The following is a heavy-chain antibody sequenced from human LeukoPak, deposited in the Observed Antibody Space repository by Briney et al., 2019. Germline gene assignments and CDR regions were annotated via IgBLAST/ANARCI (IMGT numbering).Heavy chain of an antibody. CDR2: IYYSGST. CDR1: GDSISSSSYY. CDR3: ARDVEGDTAMPGAFFDP. Sequence: SETLSLICTVSGDSISSSSYYWGWVRQPPGKGLEWMGSIYYSGSTYYNPSLKSRVTISVDTSKNQFSLKLSSVTAADTAVYYCARDVEGDTAMPGAFFDPWGQGTLVTVSS. V-gene: IGHV4-39*07. D-gene: IGHD5-18*01. J-gene: IGHJ5*02.